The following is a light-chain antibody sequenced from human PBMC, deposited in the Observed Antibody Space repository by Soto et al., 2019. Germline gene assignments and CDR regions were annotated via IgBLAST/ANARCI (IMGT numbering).Light chain of an antibody. V-gene: IGKV1-5*01. J-gene: IGKJ3*01. CDR1: QSVSGV. CDR3: QKYNTFSGT. CDR2: DPP. Sequence: PLTLSPPTMSAPVGDTVNVTCRASQSVSGVWAWYQQNTGEPPNPLIYDPPALPRGVPSRVSGSGAGTKFTLNTTSRQQYEFAYFYCQKYNTFSGTFGPGTKLDN.